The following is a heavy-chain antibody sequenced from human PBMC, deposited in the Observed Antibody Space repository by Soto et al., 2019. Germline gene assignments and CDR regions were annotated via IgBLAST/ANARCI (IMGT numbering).Heavy chain of an antibody. V-gene: IGHV5-51*01. CDR2: IYPGDSDT. J-gene: IGHJ6*02. CDR1: GYSFTSYW. D-gene: IGHD6-19*01. Sequence: GESLKISCKGSGYSFTSYWIGWVRQMPGKGLEWMGIIYPGDSDTRYSPSFQGQFTISADKSISTAYLQWSSLKASDTAMYYCARHNIGSGWYGGASTGPLKVYYYGMDVWGQGTTVTVSS. CDR3: ARHNIGSGWYGGASTGPLKVYYYGMDV.